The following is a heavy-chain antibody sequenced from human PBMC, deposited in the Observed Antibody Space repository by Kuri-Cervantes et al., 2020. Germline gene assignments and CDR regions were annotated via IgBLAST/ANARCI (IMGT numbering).Heavy chain of an antibody. D-gene: IGHD5-24*01. CDR2: INPNSGGT. J-gene: IGHJ4*02. V-gene: IGHV1-2*02. Sequence: ASVKVSCKASGYTFTGYYMHWVRQAPGQGLEWMGWINPNSGGTNYAQKFQGRVTMTRDTSISTAYMELSRLRSDDTAVYYCARVYVSRDGYFFDYWGQGTLVTVSS. CDR3: ARVYVSRDGYFFDY. CDR1: GYTFTGYY.